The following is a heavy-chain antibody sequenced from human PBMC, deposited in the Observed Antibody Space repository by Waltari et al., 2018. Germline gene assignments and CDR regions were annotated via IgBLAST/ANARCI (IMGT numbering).Heavy chain of an antibody. D-gene: IGHD4-17*01. J-gene: IGHJ6*02. V-gene: IGHV3-23*01. CDR2: ISGGGGST. CDR3: AKGHTVPAFYYGLDV. CDR1: GFSFSSYS. Sequence: EVQLLESGGGLVQPGESMSLPCADAGFSFSSYSVTWVRQTPGKGLELVSAISGGGGSTFYADSVQGRFTISRDNSKNTVYLQMNSLSAEDTAVYYCAKGHTVPAFYYGLDVWGQGTTVTVSS.